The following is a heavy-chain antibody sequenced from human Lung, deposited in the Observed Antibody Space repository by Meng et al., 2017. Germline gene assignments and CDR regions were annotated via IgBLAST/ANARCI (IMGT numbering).Heavy chain of an antibody. CDR1: GYTFTSYA. CDR2: INTNTGNP. CDR3: ASGWFGELFGYFDL. V-gene: IGHV7-4-1*02. J-gene: IGHJ2*01. D-gene: IGHD3-10*01. Sequence: QVLLVKSGSEVKKPGASVKVSCKASGYTFTSYAMNWVRQAPGQGLEWMGWINTNTGNPTYAQGFTGRFVFSLDTSVSTAYLQISSLKAEDTAVYYCASGWFGELFGYFDLWGRGTLVTVSS.